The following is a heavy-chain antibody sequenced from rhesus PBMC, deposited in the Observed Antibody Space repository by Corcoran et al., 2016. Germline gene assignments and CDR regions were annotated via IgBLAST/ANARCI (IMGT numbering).Heavy chain of an antibody. D-gene: IGHD6-25*01. V-gene: IGHV3S5*01. J-gene: IGHJ4*01. CDR3: AAKGAAGTFDY. CDR1: GFTFSSYG. Sequence: EVQLVETGGGLVQPGGSLKLSCAASGFTFSSYGMSWVRQSPGKGLELVSAINSGGGSTYYADSVKGRFTISRDNSKNTLSLQMNSLRAEDTAVYYCAAKGAAGTFDYWGQGVLVTVSS. CDR2: INSGGGST.